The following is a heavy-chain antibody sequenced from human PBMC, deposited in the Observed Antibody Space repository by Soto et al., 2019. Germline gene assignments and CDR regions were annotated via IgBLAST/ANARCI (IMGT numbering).Heavy chain of an antibody. CDR3: ASLGDRVVTIRYYGMDV. CDR2: IIPIFGTA. J-gene: IGHJ6*02. V-gene: IGHV1-69*13. CDR1: GGTFSSYA. Sequence: SVKVSCKASGGTFSSYAISWVRQAPGQGLEWMGGIIPIFGTANYAQKFQGRVTITADESTSTAYMELSSLRSEETAVYYCASLGDRVVTIRYYGMDVWGQGTTVTVSS. D-gene: IGHD3-3*01.